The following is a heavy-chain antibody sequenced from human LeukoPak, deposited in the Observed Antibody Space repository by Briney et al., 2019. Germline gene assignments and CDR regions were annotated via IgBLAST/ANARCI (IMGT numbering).Heavy chain of an antibody. D-gene: IGHD6-6*01. V-gene: IGHV1-18*01. J-gene: IGHJ6*03. CDR2: ISAYNGNT. Sequence: ASVKVSCKASGYTFTSYGISWVRQAPGQGLEWMGWISAYNGNTNYAQKLQGRVTMTTDTSTSTAYMELRSLRSDDTAVYYCARDPRCSSDLYHYYMDVWGKGTTVTVSS. CDR1: GYTFTSYG. CDR3: ARDPRCSSDLYHYYMDV.